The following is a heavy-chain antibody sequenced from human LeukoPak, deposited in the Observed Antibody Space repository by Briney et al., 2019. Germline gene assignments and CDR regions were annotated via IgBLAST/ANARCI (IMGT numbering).Heavy chain of an antibody. Sequence: ASVKVSCKASGYTFTSYDINWVRQATGQGLEWMGWMNPNSGNTGYAQKFQGRVTMTRNTSISTAYMELSSLRSEDTAVYYCARAGVRRFTMVRVVNLNDYWGQGTLVTVSS. CDR2: MNPNSGNT. V-gene: IGHV1-8*01. D-gene: IGHD3-10*01. J-gene: IGHJ4*02. CDR3: ARAGVRRFTMVRVVNLNDY. CDR1: GYTFTSYD.